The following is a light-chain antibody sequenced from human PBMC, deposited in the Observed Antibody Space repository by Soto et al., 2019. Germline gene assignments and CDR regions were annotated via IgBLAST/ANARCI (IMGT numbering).Light chain of an antibody. CDR3: SSYTSSSLYV. V-gene: IGLV2-14*01. J-gene: IGLJ1*01. CDR2: DVS. CDR1: SSDVGGYNY. Sequence: SVLTQPASVSGSPGQSITISCTGTSSDVGGYNYASWYQQLPGKAPKLMIYDVSDRPSGVSNRFSGSKSGNTASLTISGLQAEDEADYYCSSYTSSSLYVFGTGTKVTVL.